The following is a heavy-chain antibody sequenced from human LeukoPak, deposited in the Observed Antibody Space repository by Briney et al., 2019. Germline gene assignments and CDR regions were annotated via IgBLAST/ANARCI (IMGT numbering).Heavy chain of an antibody. V-gene: IGHV3-33*06. J-gene: IGHJ4*02. CDR1: GFTFSSYG. CDR3: AKYTVTTVEYYFDY. D-gene: IGHD4-17*01. Sequence: PGGSLRLSCAASGFTFSSYGMHWVRQAPGKGLEWVAVIWYDGSNKYYADSVKGRFTISRDNSKNTLYLQMNSLRAEDTAVYYCAKYTVTTVEYYFDYWGQGTLVTVSS. CDR2: IWYDGSNK.